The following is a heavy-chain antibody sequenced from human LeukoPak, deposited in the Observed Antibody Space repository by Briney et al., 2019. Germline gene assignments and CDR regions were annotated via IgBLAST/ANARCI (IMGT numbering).Heavy chain of an antibody. CDR2: ITSNGDTT. D-gene: IGHD3-22*01. CDR3: VKDDSYYYDSSGRDS. Sequence: SGGSVRLSCSASGFTFSSYSKHWAPPAPGEGLEYVSAITSNGDTTYYAASVKGRVTISRDNSKNTLYLQISSLRTEATAVYYCVKDDSYYYDSSGRDSWGQGTLVTVSS. V-gene: IGHV3-64D*09. J-gene: IGHJ4*02. CDR1: GFTFSSYS.